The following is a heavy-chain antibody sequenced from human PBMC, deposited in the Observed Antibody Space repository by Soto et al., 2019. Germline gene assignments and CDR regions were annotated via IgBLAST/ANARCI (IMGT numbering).Heavy chain of an antibody. Sequence: SETLSLTCTVSGGSISSYYWSWVRQPPGKGLEWIGYIYYTGGTNYNPSLKSRVTISVDTSKNQFSLNLSSVTAADTAVYYCARSRLRLDHWGQGSLVTVS. CDR2: IYYTGGT. V-gene: IGHV4-59*01. D-gene: IGHD3-10*01. CDR1: GGSISSYY. CDR3: ARSRLRLDH. J-gene: IGHJ4*02.